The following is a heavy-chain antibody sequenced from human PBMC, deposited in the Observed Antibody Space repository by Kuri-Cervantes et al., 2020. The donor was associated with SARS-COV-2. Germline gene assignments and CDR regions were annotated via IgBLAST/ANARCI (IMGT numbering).Heavy chain of an antibody. J-gene: IGHJ4*02. CDR1: GFTFSSYS. CDR3: ANPGHDILTGYYNPDLDY. D-gene: IGHD3-9*01. CDR2: ISSSSSYT. Sequence: GESLKISCAASGFTFSSYSMNWVRQAPGKGLEWVSSISSSSSYTYYADSVKGRFTISRDNSKNTLYLQMNSLRAEDTAVYYCANPGHDILTGYYNPDLDYWGQGTLVTVYS. V-gene: IGHV3-21*04.